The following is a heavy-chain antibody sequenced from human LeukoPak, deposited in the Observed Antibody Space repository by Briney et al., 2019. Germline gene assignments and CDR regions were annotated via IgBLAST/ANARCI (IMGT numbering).Heavy chain of an antibody. D-gene: IGHD6-19*01. J-gene: IGHJ6*02. CDR2: IIWNSGSM. CDR1: GFIFDDCA. V-gene: IGHV3-9*01. CDR3: TKDIVMAGTYFYYGIDV. Sequence: SLRLSCSASGFIFDDCAMDWVRQAPGKGREWVSSIIWNSGSMGYADSVKGRFTISRDNAKNSLYLEMNGLRTEDTALYYCTKDIVMAGTYFYYGIDVWGQGTTVTVSS.